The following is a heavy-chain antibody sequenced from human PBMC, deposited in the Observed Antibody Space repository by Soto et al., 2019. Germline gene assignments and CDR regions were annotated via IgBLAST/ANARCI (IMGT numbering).Heavy chain of an antibody. D-gene: IGHD3-10*01. Sequence: PSETLSLTCAVYGGSFSGYYWSWIRQPPGKGLEWIGEINHSGSTNYNPSLKSRVTISVDTSKNQFSLKLSSVTAADTAVYYCARGGYYRGKGWFDPWGQGTLVTVSS. CDR1: GGSFSGYY. CDR2: INHSGST. V-gene: IGHV4-34*01. J-gene: IGHJ5*02. CDR3: ARGGYYRGKGWFDP.